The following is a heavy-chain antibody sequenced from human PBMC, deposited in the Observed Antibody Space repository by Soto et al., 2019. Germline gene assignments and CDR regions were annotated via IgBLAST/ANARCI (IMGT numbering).Heavy chain of an antibody. CDR3: ARGVASYYYYGMDV. J-gene: IGHJ6*02. D-gene: IGHD2-15*01. CDR2: IYYSGST. CDR1: GGSIGSYY. V-gene: IGHV4-59*01. Sequence: SETLSLTCTVSGGSIGSYYWSWIRQPPGKGLEWIGYIYYSGSTNYNPSLRSRVTISVDTSKNQFSLKLSSVTAADTAVYYCARGVASYYYYGMDVWGQGTTVTVSS.